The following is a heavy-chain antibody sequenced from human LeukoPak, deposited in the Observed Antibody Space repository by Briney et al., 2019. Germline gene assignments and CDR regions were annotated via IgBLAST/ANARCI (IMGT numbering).Heavy chain of an antibody. CDR3: ARRDGYDFDY. CDR2: IRSSGDII. D-gene: IGHD5-24*01. Sequence: PGGSLRLSCAASGFSFSSYSMNWVRQAPGKGLEWVSYIRSSGDIIHYADSVKGRFTISRDIAKSSLYLQMNSLSAEDTAVYYCARRDGYDFDYWGQGTLVTVSS. V-gene: IGHV3-48*01. CDR1: GFSFSSYS. J-gene: IGHJ4*02.